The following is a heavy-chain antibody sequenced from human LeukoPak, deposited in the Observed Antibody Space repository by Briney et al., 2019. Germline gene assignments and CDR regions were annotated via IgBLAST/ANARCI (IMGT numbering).Heavy chain of an antibody. D-gene: IGHD6-13*01. CDR1: GGSISSSGYY. V-gene: IGHV4-39*01. Sequence: SETLSLTCTVSGGSISSSGYYWGWIRQPPGKGLEWIGTIYYSGSTQYNPSLKSRVTISVDTSKNQFSLKLSSVTAADTAVYYCARGRGARSSRWYNWFDPWGQGTLVTVSS. CDR3: ARGRGARSSRWYNWFDP. CDR2: IYYSGST. J-gene: IGHJ5*02.